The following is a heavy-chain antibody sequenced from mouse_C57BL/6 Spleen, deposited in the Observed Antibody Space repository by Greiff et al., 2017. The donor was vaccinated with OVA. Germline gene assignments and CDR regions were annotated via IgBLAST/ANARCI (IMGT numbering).Heavy chain of an antibody. CDR1: GFTFSDYG. V-gene: IGHV5-17*01. D-gene: IGHD2-4*01. CDR2: ISSGSSTI. CDR3: ARGPSYYDYDGGFAY. Sequence: EVKLMESGGGLVKPGGSLKLSCAASGFTFSDYGMHWVRQAPEKGLEWVAYISSGSSTIYYADTVKGRFTISRDNAKNTLFLQMTSLRSEDTAMYYCARGPSYYDYDGGFAYWGQGTLVTVSA. J-gene: IGHJ3*01.